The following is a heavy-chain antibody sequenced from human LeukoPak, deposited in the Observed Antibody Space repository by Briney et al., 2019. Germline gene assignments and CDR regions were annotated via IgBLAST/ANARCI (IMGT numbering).Heavy chain of an antibody. J-gene: IGHJ4*02. V-gene: IGHV3-23*01. D-gene: IGHD3-9*01. CDR1: GFTFSNYA. Sequence: GGSLRLSCAASGFTFSNYAMSWVRQAPGKGLEWVSAITGGGSGIYYADSMKSRFTISRDNSKNTLYLQINGLRAEDTAVYYCAKWGDYDVLTGYYVSDYWGQGTLVTVSS. CDR3: AKWGDYDVLTGYYVSDY. CDR2: ITGGGSGI.